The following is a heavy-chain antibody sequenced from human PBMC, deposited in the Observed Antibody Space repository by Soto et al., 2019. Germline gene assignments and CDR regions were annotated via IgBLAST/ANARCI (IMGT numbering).Heavy chain of an antibody. J-gene: IGHJ4*02. CDR1: GGSIGSYY. Sequence: PSETLSLTCTVSGGSIGSYYWSWIRQPPGKGLEWIGYIYYSGSTNYNPSLKSRVTISVDTSKNQFSLKLSSVTAADTAVYYCARRWGGTFDYWGQGTLVTVSS. CDR2: IYYSGST. V-gene: IGHV4-59*01. CDR3: ARRWGGTFDY. D-gene: IGHD2-21*01.